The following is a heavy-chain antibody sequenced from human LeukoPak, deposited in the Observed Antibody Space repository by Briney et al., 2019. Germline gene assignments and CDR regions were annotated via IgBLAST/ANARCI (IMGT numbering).Heavy chain of an antibody. CDR1: GFTFSSYA. D-gene: IGHD3-9*01. V-gene: IGHV3-30*18. J-gene: IGHJ4*02. CDR3: AKHYDILTGYYKEFDY. Sequence: PGRSLRLSCAASGFTFSSYAMHWVRQAPGKGLEWVAVISYDGSNKYYADSVKGRFTISRDNSKNTLYLQMNSLRAEDTAVYYCAKHYDILTGYYKEFDYWGQGTLVTVSS. CDR2: ISYDGSNK.